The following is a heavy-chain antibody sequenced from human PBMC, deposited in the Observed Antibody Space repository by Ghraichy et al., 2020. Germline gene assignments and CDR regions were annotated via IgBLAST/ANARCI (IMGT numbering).Heavy chain of an antibody. J-gene: IGHJ4*02. CDR1: GFTFSRYA. V-gene: IGHV3-23*01. CDR2: ISGSGGST. CDR3: ANPGAYCSGGSCYSVFAY. D-gene: IGHD2-15*01. Sequence: LSLTCAASGFTFSRYAMSWVRQAPGKGLEWVSAISGSGGSTYYADSVKGRFTISRDNSKNTLYLKMNSLRAEDTAVYYCANPGAYCSGGSCYSVFAYWGQGTLVTVSS.